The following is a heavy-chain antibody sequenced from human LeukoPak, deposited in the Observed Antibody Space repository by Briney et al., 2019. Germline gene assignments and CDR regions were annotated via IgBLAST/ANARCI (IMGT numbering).Heavy chain of an antibody. CDR3: ARDRKHCSSTSCYYAFDI. Sequence: GGSLRLSCAASGFTFSDYYMSWIRQAPGKGLEWVSYISSSGSTIYYADSVKGRFTISRDNAKNSLYLQMNSLRAVDTAVYYCARDRKHCSSTSCYYAFDIWGQGTMVTVSS. CDR1: GFTFSDYY. D-gene: IGHD2-2*01. CDR2: ISSSGSTI. V-gene: IGHV3-11*01. J-gene: IGHJ3*02.